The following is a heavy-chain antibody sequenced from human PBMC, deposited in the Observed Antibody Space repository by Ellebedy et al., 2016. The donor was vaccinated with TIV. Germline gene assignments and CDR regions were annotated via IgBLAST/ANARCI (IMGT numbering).Heavy chain of an antibody. D-gene: IGHD4-11*01. CDR1: GFSFSSYG. J-gene: IGHJ6*02. CDR3: VKDDYSKSGYYYHGMGV. CDR2: ISYDGSNK. V-gene: IGHV3-30*18. Sequence: GESLKISXAASGFSFSSYGMNWVRQAPGKGLEWVAVISYDGSNKNYADSVKGRFTISRDKSKNTLYLQMNSLRAEDTAVYYCVKDDYSKSGYYYHGMGVWGQGTTVTVSS.